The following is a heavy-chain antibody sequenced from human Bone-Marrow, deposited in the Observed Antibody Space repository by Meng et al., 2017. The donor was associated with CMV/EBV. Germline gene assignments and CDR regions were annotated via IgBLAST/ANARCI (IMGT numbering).Heavy chain of an antibody. D-gene: IGHD6-6*01. CDR1: GFTFSNAW. V-gene: IGHV3-15*01. Sequence: GESLKISCAASGFTFSNAWMSWVRQAPGKGLEWVGRIKSKTDGGTTDYAAPVKGRFTISRDDSKNTLYLQMNSLKTEDTAVYYCTTVGWQLVDYYGMDAWGQGTTATVSS. CDR3: TTVGWQLVDYYGMDA. J-gene: IGHJ6*02. CDR2: IKSKTDGGTT.